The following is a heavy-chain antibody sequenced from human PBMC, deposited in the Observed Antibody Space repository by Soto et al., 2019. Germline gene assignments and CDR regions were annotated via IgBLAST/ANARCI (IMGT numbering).Heavy chain of an antibody. CDR1: GFTFSSYA. CDR3: AKLPSDYDSSGSYPRY. CDR2: ISGSGGST. Sequence: HPGGSLRLSCAASGFTFSSYAMSWVRQAPGKGLEWVSAISGSGGSTYYADSVKGRFTIFRDNSKNTLYLQMNSLRAEDTAVYYCAKLPSDYDSSGSYPRYWGQGTLVTVSS. D-gene: IGHD3-22*01. J-gene: IGHJ4*02. V-gene: IGHV3-23*01.